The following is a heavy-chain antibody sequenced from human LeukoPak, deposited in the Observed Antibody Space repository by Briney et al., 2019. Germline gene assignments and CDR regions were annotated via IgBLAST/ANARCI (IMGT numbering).Heavy chain of an antibody. D-gene: IGHD6-6*01. Sequence: SETLSLTCTVSGGSISSYYWSWIRQPPGKGLEWIGYIYYSGSTNYNPSLKSRVTISVDTSKNQFSLKLSSVTAADTAVYYCAREDTAARPQDYWGQGTLVTVSS. V-gene: IGHV4-59*12. CDR1: GGSISSYY. J-gene: IGHJ4*02. CDR3: AREDTAARPQDY. CDR2: IYYSGST.